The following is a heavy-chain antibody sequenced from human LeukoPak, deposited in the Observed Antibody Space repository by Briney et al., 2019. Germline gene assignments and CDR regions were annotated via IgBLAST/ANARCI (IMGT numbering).Heavy chain of an antibody. CDR3: ASPTTMTTAIDY. Sequence: SETLSLTCTVSGGSISSSSYYWGWIRQPPGKGLEWIGSIYYSGSTYYNPSLKSRVAISVDTSKNQSSLKLSSVTAADTAVYYCASPTTMTTAIDYWGQGTLVAVSS. D-gene: IGHD4-17*01. CDR2: IYYSGST. V-gene: IGHV4-39*01. J-gene: IGHJ4*02. CDR1: GGSISSSSYY.